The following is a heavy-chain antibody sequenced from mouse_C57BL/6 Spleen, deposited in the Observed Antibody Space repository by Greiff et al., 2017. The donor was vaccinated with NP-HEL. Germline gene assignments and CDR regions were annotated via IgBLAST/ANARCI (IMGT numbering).Heavy chain of an antibody. D-gene: IGHD4-1*01. CDR2: IDPSDSYT. J-gene: IGHJ2*01. CDR1: GYTFTSYW. CDR3: ARDAGTRY. V-gene: IGHV1-50*01. Sequence: VQLQQPGAELVKPGASVKLSCKASGYTFTSYWMQWVKQRPGQGLEWIGEIDPSDSYTNYNQKFKGKATLTVDTSSSTAYMQLSSLTSEDSAVYYCARDAGTRYWGQGTTLTVSS.